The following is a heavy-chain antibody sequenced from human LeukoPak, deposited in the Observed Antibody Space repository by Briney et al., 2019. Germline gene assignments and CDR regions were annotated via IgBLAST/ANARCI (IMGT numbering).Heavy chain of an antibody. CDR1: GGTFSSYA. CDR2: IIPIFGTA. D-gene: IGHD5-24*01. J-gene: IGHJ6*03. Sequence: SVKVSCKASGGTFSSYAISWVRQAPGQGLEWMGGIIPIFGTANYAQKFQGRVTITTDESTSTAYMELSSLRSEDTAVYYCASGPLGRWLQFDHYYYYYMDVWGKGTTVTVSS. CDR3: ASGPLGRWLQFDHYYYYYMDV. V-gene: IGHV1-69*05.